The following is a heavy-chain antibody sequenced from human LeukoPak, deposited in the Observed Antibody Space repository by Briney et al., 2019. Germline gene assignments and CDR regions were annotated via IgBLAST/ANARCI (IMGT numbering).Heavy chain of an antibody. J-gene: IGHJ4*02. CDR1: VFTFSRYS. CDR3: ARVSGYSGYDYSPLDY. V-gene: IGHV3-21*01. Sequence: GGALRLSCAASVFTFSRYSMNWVRQAPGRGLEWVSSISSSSYIYYADSVKSGLTISRDNAKNTLYLQRNSLSGEDRAVYYCARVSGYSGYDYSPLDYWGQGSLVTVSS. D-gene: IGHD5-12*01. CDR2: ISSSSYI.